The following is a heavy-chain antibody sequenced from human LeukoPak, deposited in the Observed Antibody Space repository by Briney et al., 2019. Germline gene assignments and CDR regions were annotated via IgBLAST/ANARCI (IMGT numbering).Heavy chain of an antibody. Sequence: SETLSPTCTVSGGSISSYYWSWIRQPPGKGLEWIGYIYYSGSTTYNPSLKSRVTISVDTSKNQFSLKLSSVTAADTAVYYCARDGLGYAIFDIWGQGTMVTVSS. D-gene: IGHD2-8*01. CDR1: GGSISSYY. CDR3: ARDGLGYAIFDI. J-gene: IGHJ3*02. CDR2: IYYSGST. V-gene: IGHV4-59*01.